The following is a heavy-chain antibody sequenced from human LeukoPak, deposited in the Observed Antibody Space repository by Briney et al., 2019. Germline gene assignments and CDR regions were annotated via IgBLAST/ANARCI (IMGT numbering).Heavy chain of an antibody. CDR1: GFTFSSYA. Sequence: GGSLRLSCAASGFTFSSYAMHWVRQAPGKGLEWVAVISYDGSNKYYADSVKGRFTISRDNSKNTLYLQMNSLRAEDTAVYYCARDRWAYSSSSDFDYWGQGTLVTVSS. CDR3: ARDRWAYSSSSDFDY. CDR2: ISYDGSNK. D-gene: IGHD6-6*01. V-gene: IGHV3-30*01. J-gene: IGHJ4*02.